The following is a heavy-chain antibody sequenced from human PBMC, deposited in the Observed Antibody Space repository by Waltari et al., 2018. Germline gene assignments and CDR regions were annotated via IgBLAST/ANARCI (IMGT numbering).Heavy chain of an antibody. CDR1: GYTFTTYY. CDR2: INPSGGST. J-gene: IGHJ6*02. CDR3: ARDGEPYYYGSGSYDNMGV. V-gene: IGHV1-46*01. Sequence: QVQLVQSGAEVKKPGASVKVSCKASGYTFTTYYMHWVRQAPGQGLEWMGIINPSGGSTTYAQKCHGRFTMTRDTSTSTVYMELSSLRSEDTAVYYCARDGEPYYYGSGSYDNMGVWGQGTTVTVSS. D-gene: IGHD3-10*01.